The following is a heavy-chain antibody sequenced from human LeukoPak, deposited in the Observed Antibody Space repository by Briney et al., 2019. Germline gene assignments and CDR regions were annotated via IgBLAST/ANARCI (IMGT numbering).Heavy chain of an antibody. CDR1: GASVSGVSFY. CDR2: IHYSGST. J-gene: IGHJ4*02. V-gene: IGHV4-61*01. CDR3: ARYYDSSGYWSTPHFDY. Sequence: SETLSLTCTVSGASVSGVSFYWSWIRQPPGKGLLYIGYIHYSGSTNYNPSLKSRVTISVDTSKNQFSLKLSSVTAADTAVYYCARYYDSSGYWSTPHFDYWGQGTLVTVSS. D-gene: IGHD3-22*01.